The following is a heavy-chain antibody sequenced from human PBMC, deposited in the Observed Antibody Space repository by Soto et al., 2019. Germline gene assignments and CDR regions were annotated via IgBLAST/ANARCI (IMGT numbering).Heavy chain of an antibody. CDR1: GFTFSSYE. V-gene: IGHV3-48*03. CDR2: IGSSGSTI. D-gene: IGHD3-10*01. Sequence: EVQLVESGGGLVQPGGTLRLSCAASGFTFSSYEMNWVRQAPGAGLEWVSYIGSSGSTIYYSDSVKGRFTISRDNAKNSLYLQMNSLRAEDTAVYYCARDLYFFGSGTTFDHWRQGTLVTVSS. CDR3: ARDLYFFGSGTTFDH. J-gene: IGHJ4*02.